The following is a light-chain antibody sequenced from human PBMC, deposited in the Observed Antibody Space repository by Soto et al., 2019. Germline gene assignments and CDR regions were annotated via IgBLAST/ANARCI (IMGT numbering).Light chain of an antibody. V-gene: IGKV1-39*01. CDR2: AAS. Sequence: DIQMTQSPASLSASVGDRVTITCRASQSISSYLNWYQQKPGKAPKLLIYAASSLQSGVPSRFSASGSGADFTLTISSLQPEDFATYYCQHSYSIVTFGGGTKVDIK. J-gene: IGKJ4*01. CDR3: QHSYSIVT. CDR1: QSISSY.